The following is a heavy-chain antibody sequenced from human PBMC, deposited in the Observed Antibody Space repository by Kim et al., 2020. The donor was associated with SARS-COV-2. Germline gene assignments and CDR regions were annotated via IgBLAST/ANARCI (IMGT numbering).Heavy chain of an antibody. CDR3: ARAGRRHIVVVTAMPDYYYDGMDV. J-gene: IGHJ6*02. CDR1: GGTFSSYA. D-gene: IGHD2-21*02. V-gene: IGHV1-69*04. CDR2: IIPILGIA. Sequence: SVKVSCKASGGTFSSYAISWVRQAPGQGLEWMGRIIPILGIANYAQKFQGRVTITADKSTSTAYMELSSLRSEDTAVYYCARAGRRHIVVVTAMPDYYYDGMDVWGQGTTVTVSS.